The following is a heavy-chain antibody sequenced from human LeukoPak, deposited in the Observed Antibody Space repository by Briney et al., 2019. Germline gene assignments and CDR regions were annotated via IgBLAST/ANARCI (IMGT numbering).Heavy chain of an antibody. CDR2: ISSSGSTI. J-gene: IGHJ4*02. CDR3: ERDKATTYYDFWSGNYPFDY. V-gene: IGHV3-48*03. Sequence: PGGSLRLSCAASGFTFSSYEMNWVRQAPGKGLEWVSYISSSGSTIYYADSVKGRFTISRDNAKNSLYLQMNSLRAEDTAVYYCERDKATTYYDFWSGNYPFDYWGQGTLVTVSS. D-gene: IGHD3-3*01. CDR1: GFTFSSYE.